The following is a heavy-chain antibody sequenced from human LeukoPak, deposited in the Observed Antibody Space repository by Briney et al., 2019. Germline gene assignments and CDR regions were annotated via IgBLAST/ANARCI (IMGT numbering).Heavy chain of an antibody. J-gene: IGHJ1*01. V-gene: IGHV3-43D*04. Sequence: PGGSLRLSCAASGFTFDDYAMHWVRQAPGKGLEWVSLISWDGGSTYYADSVKGRFTISRDNSKNSLYQQMNSLRAEDTALYYCAKDIQAAVGTPYFQHWGQGTLVTVSS. D-gene: IGHD6-13*01. CDR3: AKDIQAAVGTPYFQH. CDR2: ISWDGGST. CDR1: GFTFDDYA.